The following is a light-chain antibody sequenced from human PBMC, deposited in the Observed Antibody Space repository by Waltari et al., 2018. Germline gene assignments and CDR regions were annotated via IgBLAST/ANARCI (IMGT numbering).Light chain of an antibody. CDR2: RND. CDR1: HPNVGANV. Sequence: QSVLTQPPSASAAPGPRVTNPCSGSHPNVGANVVNWYQQFPGTAPRLLIYRNDRRPSGVADRFSASKSGTSASLAISGLRPEDEADYYCASWDDSLNGRWVFGGGTKLTVL. V-gene: IGLV1-44*01. J-gene: IGLJ2*01. CDR3: ASWDDSLNGRWV.